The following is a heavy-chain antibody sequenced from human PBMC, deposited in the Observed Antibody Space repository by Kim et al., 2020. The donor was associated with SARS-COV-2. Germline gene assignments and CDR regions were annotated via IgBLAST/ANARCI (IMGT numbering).Heavy chain of an antibody. Sequence: GGSLRLSCAASGFTFSSYAMSWVRQAPGKGLEWVSAISGSGGSTYYADSVKGRFTISRDNSKNTLYLQMNSLRAGDTAVYYCAKITGTGGYSSSWGGYGMDVWGQGTTVTVSS. J-gene: IGHJ6*02. CDR1: GFTFSSYA. CDR2: ISGSGGST. CDR3: AKITGTGGYSSSWGGYGMDV. D-gene: IGHD6-13*01. V-gene: IGHV3-23*01.